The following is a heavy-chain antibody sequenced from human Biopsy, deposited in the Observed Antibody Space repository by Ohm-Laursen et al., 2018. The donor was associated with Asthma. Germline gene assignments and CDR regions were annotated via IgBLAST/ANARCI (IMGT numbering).Heavy chain of an antibody. CDR3: ARVKDGYNFDY. CDR1: GGSISSGGYS. CDR2: IYHSGST. Sequence: TLSFTWAVFGGSISSGGYSWSWIRQPPGKGLEWIGYIYHSGSTYYNPSLKSRVTISVDRSKNQFSLKLSSVTAADTAVYYCARVKDGYNFDYWGQGTLVTVSS. D-gene: IGHD5-24*01. J-gene: IGHJ4*02. V-gene: IGHV4-30-2*01.